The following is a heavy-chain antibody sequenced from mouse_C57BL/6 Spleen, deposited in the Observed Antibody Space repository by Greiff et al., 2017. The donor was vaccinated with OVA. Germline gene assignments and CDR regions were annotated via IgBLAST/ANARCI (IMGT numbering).Heavy chain of an antibody. CDR3: ARHYGSSYGWYFDV. D-gene: IGHD1-1*01. CDR1: GYAFSSSW. V-gene: IGHV1-82*01. Sequence: QVQLQQSGPELVKPGASVKISCKASGYAFSSSWMNWVKQRPGKGLEWIGRIYPGDGDTNYNGKFKGKATLTADKSSSTAYMQLSSLTSEDSAVYFCARHYGSSYGWYFDVWGTGTTVTVSS. J-gene: IGHJ1*03. CDR2: IYPGDGDT.